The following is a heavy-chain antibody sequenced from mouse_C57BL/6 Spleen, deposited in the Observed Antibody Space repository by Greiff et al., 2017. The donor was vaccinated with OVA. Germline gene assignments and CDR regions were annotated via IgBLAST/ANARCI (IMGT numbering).Heavy chain of an antibody. D-gene: IGHD4-1*01. CDR1: GYTFTDYN. CDR2: INPNNGGT. J-gene: IGHJ1*03. CDR3: ARVGNWYFDV. V-gene: IGHV1-18*01. Sequence: VQLQQSVPELVKPGALVKIPCKASGYTFTDYNMDWVKQSHGKSLEWIGDINPNNGGTIYNQKFKGKATLTVDKSSSTAYMELRSLTSEDTAVYYCARVGNWYFDVWGTGTTVTVSS.